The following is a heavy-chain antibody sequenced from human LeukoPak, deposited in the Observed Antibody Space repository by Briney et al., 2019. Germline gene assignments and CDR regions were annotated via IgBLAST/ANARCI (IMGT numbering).Heavy chain of an antibody. V-gene: IGHV3-21*03. Sequence: GGSLRLSCAASGFTFSSHWMHWVRQAPGKGLEWVSFIFSSSTYIYYTDSVKGRFTISRDNARNSLYLQMDNLRAEDTGVYYCARDFYDGFALDYWGQGTLVTVSS. J-gene: IGHJ4*02. CDR3: ARDFYDGFALDY. CDR1: GFTFSSHW. D-gene: IGHD2/OR15-2a*01. CDR2: IFSSSTYI.